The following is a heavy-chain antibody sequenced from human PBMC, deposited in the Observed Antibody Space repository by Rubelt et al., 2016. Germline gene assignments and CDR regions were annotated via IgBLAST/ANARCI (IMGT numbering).Heavy chain of an antibody. Sequence: QLQLQESGPGLVKPSETLSLTCTVSGGSISSNCWSWIRQPPGKGLEWIGYICYSDSEITNYNPSLHSRVTIAVDASKNQFSLKVNSVTAADTAVYYCARRAVTTGLSFWSQGSLVTVSS. V-gene: IGHV4-59*12. CDR2: ICYSDSEIT. D-gene: IGHD4-17*01. J-gene: IGHJ4*02. CDR1: GGSISSNC. CDR3: ARRAVTTGLSF.